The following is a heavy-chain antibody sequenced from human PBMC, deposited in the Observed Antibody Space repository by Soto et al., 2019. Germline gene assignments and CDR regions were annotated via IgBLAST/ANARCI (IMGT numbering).Heavy chain of an antibody. CDR3: GGKNYDSSGYLDY. Sequence: SETLSLTCTVSGGSISSYYWSWIRQPPGKGLEWIGYMYYSGSTNYNPSLKSRVTISVDTSKNQFSLKLSSVTAADTAVYYCGGKNYDSSGYLDYWGQGTLVTVSS. CDR1: GGSISSYY. J-gene: IGHJ4*02. V-gene: IGHV4-59*01. D-gene: IGHD3-22*01. CDR2: MYYSGST.